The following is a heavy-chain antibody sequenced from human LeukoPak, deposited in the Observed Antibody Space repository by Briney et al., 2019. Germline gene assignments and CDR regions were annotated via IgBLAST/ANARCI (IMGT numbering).Heavy chain of an antibody. V-gene: IGHV3-21*03. CDR1: GFTFSSYS. CDR2: ISSSSSYI. Sequence: GGSLRLSCAASGFTFSSYSMNWVRQAPGKGLEWVSSISSSSSYIYYADSVKGRFTISRDNAKNSLYLQMNIPRAENTAFYYCARGGVTRGRFEHLGQGTLVTVSS. D-gene: IGHD3-3*01. CDR3: ARGGVTRGRFEH. J-gene: IGHJ4*02.